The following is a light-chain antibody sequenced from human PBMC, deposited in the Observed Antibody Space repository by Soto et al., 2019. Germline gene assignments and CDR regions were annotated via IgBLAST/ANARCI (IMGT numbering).Light chain of an antibody. Sequence: EIVMTQSPATLSVSPGEGASLSCRASQSVGSSLAWYQQKPGQAPRLLIYGAVTRDTGITARFSGSGSGTEFTLTISSLQSEHFAVYYCQQYLNWPVYTFGQGTKLEIK. CDR3: QQYLNWPVYT. CDR2: GAV. V-gene: IGKV3-15*01. J-gene: IGKJ2*01. CDR1: QSVGSS.